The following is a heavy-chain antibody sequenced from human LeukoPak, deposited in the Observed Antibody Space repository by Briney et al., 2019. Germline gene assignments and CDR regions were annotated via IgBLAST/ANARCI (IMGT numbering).Heavy chain of an antibody. CDR1: GFTVSSNY. CDR2: IYSGGST. D-gene: IGHD6-13*01. V-gene: IGHV3-53*01. CDR3: ARDPQAAAGGDY. Sequence: PGGSLRLSCAASGFTVSSNYMSWVRQAPGKGLEWVSIIYSGGSTYYADSVEGRFTISRDNSKNMLYLQMNSLRAEDTAVYYCARDPQAAAGGDYWGQGTLVTVSS. J-gene: IGHJ4*02.